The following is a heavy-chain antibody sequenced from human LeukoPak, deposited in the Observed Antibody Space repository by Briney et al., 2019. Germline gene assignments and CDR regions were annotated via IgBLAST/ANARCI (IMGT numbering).Heavy chain of an antibody. D-gene: IGHD3-22*01. CDR2: IIPIFGTA. CDR3: ARRPPYYYDSSDAFDI. CDR1: GGTFSSYA. J-gene: IGHJ3*02. Sequence: SVKVSCKASGGTFSSYAISWVRQAPGQGLEWMGRIIPIFGTANYAQKFQGRVTITTDESTSTAYMEQSSLRSEDTAVYYCARRPPYYYDSSDAFDIWGQGTMVTVSS. V-gene: IGHV1-69*05.